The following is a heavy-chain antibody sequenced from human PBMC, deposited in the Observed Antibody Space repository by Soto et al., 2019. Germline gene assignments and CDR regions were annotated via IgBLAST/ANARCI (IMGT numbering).Heavy chain of an antibody. CDR1: GFTFSSYA. Sequence: GGSLRLSCAASGFTFSSYAMHWFRQAPGKGLEYVSAISSNGGSTYYANSVKGRFTISRDNSKNTLYLQMGSLRAEDMAVYYCARQGDYDFRSDYWGQGTLVTVSS. CDR2: ISSNGGST. V-gene: IGHV3-64*01. D-gene: IGHD3-3*01. CDR3: ARQGDYDFRSDY. J-gene: IGHJ4*02.